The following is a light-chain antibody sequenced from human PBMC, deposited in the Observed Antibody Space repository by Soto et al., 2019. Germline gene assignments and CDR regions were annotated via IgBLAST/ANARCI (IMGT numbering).Light chain of an antibody. CDR1: NIENKD. V-gene: IGLV3-21*04. J-gene: IGLJ2*01. CDR3: QVWDSSTSPLAV. Sequence: SYELTQPPSVSVAPGKTASLACGGNNIENKDVHWYQQKSGQAPVLVISYDRDRPSGIPERFSASNSGNTATLTIRRVEAEDEADYYCQVWDSSTSPLAVFGGGTKVTVL. CDR2: YDR.